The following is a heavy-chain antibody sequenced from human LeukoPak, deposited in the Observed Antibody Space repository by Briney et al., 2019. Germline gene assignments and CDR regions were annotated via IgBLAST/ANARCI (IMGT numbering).Heavy chain of an antibody. CDR2: IRYDGNNE. J-gene: IGHJ4*02. V-gene: IGHV3-30*02. Sequence: GGSRRLSCAPSAFRSSTYGMHWDRQAPGKGLEWVAFIRYDGNNEQYRDSVKGRFTISTDDSKNTLYLQMSSLRAEDTAVYYCAKCKRESCGYYSFDYWGQGTLLTVSS. D-gene: IGHD3-22*01. CDR1: AFRSSTYG. CDR3: AKCKRESCGYYSFDY.